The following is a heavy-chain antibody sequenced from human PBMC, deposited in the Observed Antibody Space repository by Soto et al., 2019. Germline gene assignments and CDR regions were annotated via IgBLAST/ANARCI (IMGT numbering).Heavy chain of an antibody. CDR1: GYTFTSYG. CDR2: ISAYNGNT. V-gene: IGHV1-18*01. CDR3: ARVVVPAAMTSRYFDY. D-gene: IGHD2-2*01. Sequence: GASVKFSCKASGYTFTSYGISWVRQAPGQGLEWMGWISAYNGNTNYAQKLQGRVTMTTDTSTSTAYMELRSLRSDDTAVYYCARVVVPAAMTSRYFDYWGQGTLVTVSS. J-gene: IGHJ4*02.